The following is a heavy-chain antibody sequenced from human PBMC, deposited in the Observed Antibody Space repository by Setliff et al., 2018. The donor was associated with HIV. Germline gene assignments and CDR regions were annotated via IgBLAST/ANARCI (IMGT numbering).Heavy chain of an antibody. CDR1: GLPFSYAW. CDR3: ARSLYDSSMNVI. CDR2: ISGSGANT. J-gene: IGHJ3*02. D-gene: IGHD3-22*01. Sequence: LRLSCVASGLPFSYAWLSWVRQAPGKGLEWVSAISGSGANTYYADSVKGRFTISRDNAKNSLYLQMNSLRAEDTAVYYCARSLYDSSMNVIWGQGTMVTVSS. V-gene: IGHV3-11*04.